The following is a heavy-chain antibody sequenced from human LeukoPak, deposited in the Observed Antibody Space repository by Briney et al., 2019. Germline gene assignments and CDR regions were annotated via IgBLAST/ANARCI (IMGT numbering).Heavy chain of an antibody. Sequence: GGSLRLSCAASGFTFSSYSMNWVRQAPGKGLEWVSYISSSSSTIYYADSVKGRFTISRDNSKNTLYLQMNSLRAEDTAVYYCASLMTTVTEYAFDIWGQGTMVTVSS. V-gene: IGHV3-48*01. CDR1: GFTFSSYS. CDR2: ISSSSSTI. CDR3: ASLMTTVTEYAFDI. D-gene: IGHD4-17*01. J-gene: IGHJ3*02.